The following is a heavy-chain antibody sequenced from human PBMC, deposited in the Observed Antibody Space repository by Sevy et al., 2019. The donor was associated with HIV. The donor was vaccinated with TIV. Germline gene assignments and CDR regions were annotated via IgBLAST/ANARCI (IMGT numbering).Heavy chain of an antibody. CDR2: IYSSGST. CDR1: GGSISGYY. J-gene: IGHJ4*02. Sequence: SETLSLTCTVSGGSISGYYWSWIRQPAGKGLEWIGRIYSSGSTNYHPSLKSRVTMSVDTSKNQFSLKLSSVTAADTAVYYCARTAQFGVVDYWSQGTLVTVSS. CDR3: ARTAQFGVVDY. D-gene: IGHD3-3*01. V-gene: IGHV4-4*07.